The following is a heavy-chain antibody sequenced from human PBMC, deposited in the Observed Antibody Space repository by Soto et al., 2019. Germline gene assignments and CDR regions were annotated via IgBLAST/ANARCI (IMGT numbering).Heavy chain of an antibody. CDR2: INPSGGST. CDR1: GYTFTSYY. CDR3: ARVAPTLDSSGYYYGAFDI. J-gene: IGHJ3*02. D-gene: IGHD3-22*01. Sequence: GASVKVSCKASGYTFTSYYMHWARQAPGQGLEWMGIINPSGGSTSYAQKFQGRVTMTRDTSTSTVYMELSSLRSEDTAVYYCARVAPTLDSSGYYYGAFDIWGQGTMVTVSS. V-gene: IGHV1-46*01.